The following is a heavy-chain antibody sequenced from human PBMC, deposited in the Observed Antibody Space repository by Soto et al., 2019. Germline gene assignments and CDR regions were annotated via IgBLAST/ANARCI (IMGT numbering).Heavy chain of an antibody. Sequence: QVQLQESGPGLVKPSQTLSLTCSVSGDSIRGGGHYWNWIRQFPGKGLEWIGYVYHSGSTHYNPSLRGRLPTSIDTSKNQFSLRLISVTAADTALYYCARDTGLAPTVWGYWGHGTQVTVSS. D-gene: IGHD7-27*01. J-gene: IGHJ4*03. CDR3: ARDTGLAPTVWGY. V-gene: IGHV4-31*03. CDR2: VYHSGST. CDR1: GDSIRGGGHY.